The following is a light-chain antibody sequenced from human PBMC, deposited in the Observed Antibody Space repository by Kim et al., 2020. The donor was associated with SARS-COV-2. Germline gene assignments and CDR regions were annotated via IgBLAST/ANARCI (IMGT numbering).Light chain of an antibody. CDR3: QAWDSSTGV. Sequence: SYELTQPPSVSVSPGQTASITRSGDKLGDKYACWYQQKPGQSPVLVIYQDSKRPSGIPERFSGSNSGNTATLTISGTRAMDEADYYCQAWDSSTGVFGTGTKVTVL. CDR2: QDS. CDR1: KLGDKY. V-gene: IGLV3-1*01. J-gene: IGLJ1*01.